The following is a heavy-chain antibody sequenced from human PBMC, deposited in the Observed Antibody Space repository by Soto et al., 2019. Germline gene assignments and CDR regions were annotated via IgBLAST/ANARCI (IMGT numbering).Heavy chain of an antibody. CDR1: GFTFSSYS. Sequence: SLRLSCAASGFTFSSYSMNWVRQAPGKGLEWVSSISGSGNYTHYADFLRGRFTISRDNAKTSLYLQMNSLRAEDTAVYYCAREGINNYNEYYFDSWGQGTVVTVSS. CDR3: AREGINNYNEYYFDS. V-gene: IGHV3-21*01. CDR2: ISGSGNYT. J-gene: IGHJ4*02. D-gene: IGHD4-4*01.